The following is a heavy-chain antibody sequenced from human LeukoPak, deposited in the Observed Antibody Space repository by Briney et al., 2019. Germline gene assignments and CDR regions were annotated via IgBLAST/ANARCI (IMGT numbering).Heavy chain of an antibody. CDR2: ISYDGSNK. CDR3: ARAPIFGVVPYFDY. J-gene: IGHJ4*02. Sequence: PGGSLRLSCAASGFTFSSYAMHWVRQAPGKGLEWVAVISYDGSNKYYADSVKGRFTISRDNSKNTLYLQMNSLRAEDTAVYYCARAPIFGVVPYFDYWGQGTLVTVSS. D-gene: IGHD3-3*01. CDR1: GFTFSSYA. V-gene: IGHV3-30-3*01.